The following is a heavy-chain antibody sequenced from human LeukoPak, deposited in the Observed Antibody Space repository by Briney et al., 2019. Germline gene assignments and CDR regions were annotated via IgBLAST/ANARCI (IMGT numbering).Heavy chain of an antibody. CDR1: GYTLTDSY. J-gene: IGHJ4*02. CDR2: INPNSGDT. V-gene: IGHV1-2*02. CDR3: ATEEQYRNYFDH. Sequence: ASVKVSCKASGYTLTDSYMHWVRQAPGQGREWLAWINPNSGDTNYAQKFQGRVTVTRDTSISTAYMELSGLTSDDTAVYYCATEEQYRNYFDHWGQGTLVTLSA. D-gene: IGHD5-18*01.